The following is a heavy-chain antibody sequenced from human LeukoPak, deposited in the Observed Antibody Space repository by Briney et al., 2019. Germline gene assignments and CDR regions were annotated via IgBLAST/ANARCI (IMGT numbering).Heavy chain of an antibody. CDR2: IVVGSGNT. Sequence: SVKVSCKASGFTFTSSAMQRVRQARGQRLEWIGRIVVGSGNTNYAQKFQERVTITRDMSTSTAYMELSSLRSEDTAVYYCAAGTYYYDSSGYDYWGQGTLVTVSS. CDR3: AAGTYYYDSSGYDY. CDR1: GFTFTSSA. J-gene: IGHJ4*02. D-gene: IGHD3-22*01. V-gene: IGHV1-58*02.